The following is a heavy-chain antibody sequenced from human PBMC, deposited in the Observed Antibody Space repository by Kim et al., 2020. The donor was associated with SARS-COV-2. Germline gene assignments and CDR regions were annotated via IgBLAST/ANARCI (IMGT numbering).Heavy chain of an antibody. J-gene: IGHJ2*01. V-gene: IGHV4-34*01. CDR1: GGSFSGYY. CDR3: ARGSGSGKIRNWYFDL. CDR2: INHSGST. Sequence: SETLSLTCAVYGGSFSGYYWSWIRQSPGKGLEWIGEINHSGSTNYNPSPKSRVTVSVHTSKKQFSLNLNSVTAADTALYYCARGSGSGKIRNWYFDLWGRGTLVTVSS. D-gene: IGHD3-10*01.